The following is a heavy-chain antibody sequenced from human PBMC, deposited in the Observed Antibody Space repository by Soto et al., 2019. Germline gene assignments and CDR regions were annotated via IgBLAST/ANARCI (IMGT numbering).Heavy chain of an antibody. CDR2: ISSSSSTI. CDR1: GFTFSSYS. J-gene: IGHJ4*02. V-gene: IGHV3-48*01. Sequence: SLRLSCAASGFTFSSYSMNWVRQAPGKGLEWVSYISSSSSTIYYADSVKGRFTISRDNAKDSLYLQMNSLRAEDTAVYYCARDYDDFWSGYVDYWGQGTLVTVSS. D-gene: IGHD3-3*01. CDR3: ARDYDDFWSGYVDY.